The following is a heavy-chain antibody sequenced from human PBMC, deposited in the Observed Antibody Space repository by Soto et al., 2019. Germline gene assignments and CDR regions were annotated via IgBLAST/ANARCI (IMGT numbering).Heavy chain of an antibody. CDR2: ISNSGDKT. V-gene: IGHV3-23*01. CDR1: GFIFSSFA. D-gene: IGHD2-21*02. J-gene: IGHJ4*02. Sequence: EVQLLESGGGLVQPGGSLRLSCGASGFIFSSFAMSWVRQAPGKGLQWVSGISNSGDKTYYTDSVKGRFTIFRDNSKNTLHLQMNSLRADDTAVYYCAAPPRGTAGPLWDYWGQGILVTVSS. CDR3: AAPPRGTAGPLWDY.